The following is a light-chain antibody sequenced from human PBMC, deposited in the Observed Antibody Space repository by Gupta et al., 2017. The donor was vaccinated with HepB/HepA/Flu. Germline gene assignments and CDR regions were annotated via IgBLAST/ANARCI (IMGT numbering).Light chain of an antibody. CDR2: LGS. CDR3: RQALQTPHT. V-gene: IGKV2-28*01. CDR1: QSLLHSNGYNY. Sequence: DIVMTQSPLSLPVTPGEPASISCRSSQSLLHSNGYNYLDWYLQKPGQSPQLLIYLGSNRASGVPDRFSGSGSGTDFTLKISRVEAEDVGVYYCRQALQTPHTFGGGTKVEIK. J-gene: IGKJ4*01.